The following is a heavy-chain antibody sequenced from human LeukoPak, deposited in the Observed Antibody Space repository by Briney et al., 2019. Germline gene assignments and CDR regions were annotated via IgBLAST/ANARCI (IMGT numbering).Heavy chain of an antibody. J-gene: IGHJ4*02. D-gene: IGHD3-16*02. CDR1: GDTVNTRGYY. Sequence: SETLSLTCPVSGDTVNTRGYYWGWLRQPPGKGLEWIGSIYHSGSTYYEPSLRSRVTISIDTSRNQFSLNLTSVTTADTALYFCARRDIVKGGFDYWGQGTLVTVSS. CDR2: IYHSGST. CDR3: ARRDIVKGGFDY. V-gene: IGHV4-39*01.